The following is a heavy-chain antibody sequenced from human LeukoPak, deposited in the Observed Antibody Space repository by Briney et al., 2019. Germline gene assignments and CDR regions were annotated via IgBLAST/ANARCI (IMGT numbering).Heavy chain of an antibody. Sequence: SQTFSLTCAISGDSVSSNSAAWNWIRQSPSRGLEWLGRTYYRSKWYNDYAVSVKSRIAINPDTSKNQFSLQLNSATPEDTALYYCVRDTGFDFDYWGQGTLVTVSS. V-gene: IGHV6-1*01. CDR3: VRDTGFDFDY. CDR1: GDSVSSNSAA. J-gene: IGHJ4*02. CDR2: TYYRSKWYN. D-gene: IGHD2-8*02.